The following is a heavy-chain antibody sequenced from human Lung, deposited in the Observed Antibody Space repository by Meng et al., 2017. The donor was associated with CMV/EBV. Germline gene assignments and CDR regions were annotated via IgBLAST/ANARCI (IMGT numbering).Heavy chain of an antibody. CDR1: GYTFIGYN. Sequence: ASXXVSXKASGYTFIGYNIHWVRQAPGQGLEWMGWINPNTGATKFAERFQGRVTLTTDTSISTAYMELSRLKSDDTAVFFCARLFHTSLGTNYYYGRDVGXKGTXVTVSS. J-gene: IGHJ6*04. CDR2: INPNTGAT. CDR3: ARLFHTSLGTNYYYGRDV. D-gene: IGHD3-3*01. V-gene: IGHV1-2*02.